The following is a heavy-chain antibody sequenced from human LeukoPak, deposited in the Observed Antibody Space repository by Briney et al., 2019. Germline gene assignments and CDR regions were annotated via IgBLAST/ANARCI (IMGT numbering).Heavy chain of an antibody. Sequence: EPSQTLSLTCTVSGGSISSGSYYWSWIRQPAGKGLEWIGRIYTSGSTNYNPSLKSRVTISVDTSKNQFSLKLSSVTAADTAVYYCARDRYYDSSGYYYWGQGTLVTVSS. D-gene: IGHD3-22*01. CDR2: IYTSGST. V-gene: IGHV4-61*02. J-gene: IGHJ4*02. CDR1: GGSISSGSYY. CDR3: ARDRYYDSSGYYY.